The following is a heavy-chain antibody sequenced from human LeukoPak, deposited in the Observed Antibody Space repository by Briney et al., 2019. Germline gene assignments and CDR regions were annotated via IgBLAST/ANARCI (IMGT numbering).Heavy chain of an antibody. CDR2: INGDGSST. V-gene: IGHV3-74*01. D-gene: IGHD6-19*01. J-gene: IGHJ4*02. Sequence: GGSLRLSCAASGCTLSSYWMHWVRQAPGKGLVWVSRINGDGSSTPYANSVKGRFTISRDNAKNTLYLQMHSLRADDTAVYYCARGSTSGWPDYFDYWGQGSVVTVSS. CDR1: GCTLSSYW. CDR3: ARGSTSGWPDYFDY.